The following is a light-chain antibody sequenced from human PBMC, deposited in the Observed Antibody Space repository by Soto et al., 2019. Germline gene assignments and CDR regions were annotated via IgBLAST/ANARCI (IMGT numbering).Light chain of an antibody. Sequence: EIVLTQSPGTLSLSPGERATLACRASQSVRSSYLAWYQQKPGQAPRLLIYGASTRATGIPDRFSGSGSGTDFTLTISRLEPEDFAGYYCQQYGSSPRFTFGPGT. J-gene: IGKJ3*01. CDR3: QQYGSSPRFT. CDR2: GAS. CDR1: QSVRSSY. V-gene: IGKV3-20*01.